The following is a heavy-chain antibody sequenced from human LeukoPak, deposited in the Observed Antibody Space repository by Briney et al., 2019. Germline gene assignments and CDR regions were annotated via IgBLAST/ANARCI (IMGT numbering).Heavy chain of an antibody. D-gene: IGHD3-10*01. V-gene: IGHV3-30*04. CDR2: ISYDGSNK. CDR1: GFTFSSYS. CDR3: ANSGYGAGYFDY. J-gene: IGHJ4*02. Sequence: GGSLRLSCAASGFTFSSYSMHWVRQAPGKGLEWVAVISYDGSNKYYADSVKGRFTISRDNSKNTLCLQMNSLRAEDTAVYYCANSGYGAGYFDYWGQGTLVTVSS.